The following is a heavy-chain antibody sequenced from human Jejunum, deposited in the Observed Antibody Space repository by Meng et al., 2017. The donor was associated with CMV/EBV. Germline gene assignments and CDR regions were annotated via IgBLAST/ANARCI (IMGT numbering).Heavy chain of an antibody. Sequence: SYWMHWVRKAPGKGLVWVSRINTDGTITNYADSLRGRFTISRDNTKNSVDLQVNSLRAEDTAVYYCARGDPKKLISGNVSPVDYWGQGTRVTVSS. J-gene: IGHJ4*02. V-gene: IGHV3-74*01. CDR1: SYW. D-gene: IGHD1-20*01. CDR3: ARGDPKKLISGNVSPVDY. CDR2: INTDGTIT.